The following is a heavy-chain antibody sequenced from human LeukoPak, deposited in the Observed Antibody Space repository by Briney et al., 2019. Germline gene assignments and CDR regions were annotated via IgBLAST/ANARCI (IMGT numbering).Heavy chain of an antibody. D-gene: IGHD3-10*01. J-gene: IGHJ5*02. CDR2: IYHSGST. V-gene: IGHV4-38-2*01. Sequence: SETLSLTCAVSGYSISSGYYWGWIRQPPGKGLEWIGSIYHSGSTYYNPSLKSRVTISVDTSKNQFSLKLSSVTAADTAVYYCARGDLKSDWFDPWGQGTLVIVST. CDR1: GYSISSGYY. CDR3: ARGDLKSDWFDP.